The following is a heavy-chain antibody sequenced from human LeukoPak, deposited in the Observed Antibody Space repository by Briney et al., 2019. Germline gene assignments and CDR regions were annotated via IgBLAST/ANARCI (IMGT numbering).Heavy chain of an antibody. CDR2: IYHSGST. CDR3: ARDRWNDYGGKTNWFDP. Sequence: SETLSLTCTVSGYSISSGYYWGWIRQPPGKGLEWIGSIYHSGSTYYNPSLKSRVTISVDTSKNQFSLKLSSVTAADTAVYYCARDRWNDYGGKTNWFDPWGQGTLVTVSS. V-gene: IGHV4-38-2*02. D-gene: IGHD4-23*01. J-gene: IGHJ5*02. CDR1: GYSISSGYY.